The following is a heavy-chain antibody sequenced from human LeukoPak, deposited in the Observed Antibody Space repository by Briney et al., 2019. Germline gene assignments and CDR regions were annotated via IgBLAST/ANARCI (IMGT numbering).Heavy chain of an antibody. D-gene: IGHD3-16*02. J-gene: IGHJ6*03. V-gene: IGHV4-4*07. CDR2: IYTSGST. CDR1: GGSISSYY. CDR3: ARSLWGSYRSYYYYYYMDV. Sequence: SETLSLTCTVSGGSISSYYWSWIRQPAGKGLEWIGRIYTSGSTNYNPSLKSRVTMSVDTSKNQFSLKLSSVTAADTAVYYCARSLWGSYRSYYYYYYMDVWGKGTTVTVS.